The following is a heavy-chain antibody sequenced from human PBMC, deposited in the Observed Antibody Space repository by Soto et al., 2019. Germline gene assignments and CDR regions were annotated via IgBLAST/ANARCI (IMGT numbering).Heavy chain of an antibody. J-gene: IGHJ6*02. Sequence: SETLSLTCTVSGGSISSYYWSWIRQPPGKGLEWSGYIYYSGSTNYNPSLKRRVTISVDKSKNQFSLTLSSVTAAATAVYYCARDRGWFGELSPPGMDVWGQGTTVTVSS. CDR3: ARDRGWFGELSPPGMDV. CDR1: GGSISSYY. V-gene: IGHV4-59*12. D-gene: IGHD3-10*01. CDR2: IYYSGST.